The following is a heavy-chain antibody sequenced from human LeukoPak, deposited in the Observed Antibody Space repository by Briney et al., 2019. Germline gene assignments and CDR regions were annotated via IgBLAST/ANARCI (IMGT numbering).Heavy chain of an antibody. D-gene: IGHD3-22*01. CDR2: ISGSGGST. Sequence: GGSLRLSCAASGFTFSSYGMSWVRQAPGKGLEWVSAISGSGGSTYYADSVKGRFTISRDNFKNTLYLQMNSLRAEDTAVYYCAKDRPDYYDSSGYQDFDYWGQGTLVTVSS. CDR3: AKDRPDYYDSSGYQDFDY. J-gene: IGHJ4*02. V-gene: IGHV3-23*01. CDR1: GFTFSSYG.